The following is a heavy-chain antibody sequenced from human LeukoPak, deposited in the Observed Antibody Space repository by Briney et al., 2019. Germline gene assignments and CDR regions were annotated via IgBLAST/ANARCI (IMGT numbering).Heavy chain of an antibody. Sequence: GGSLRLSCAASGFTFSSYEMNWVRQAPGKGLEWVSYISSSGSTIYYADSVKGRFTISRDNAKNSLYLQMNSLRAEDTAVYYCARGGVLSRTVIAYWGQGTLVTVSS. J-gene: IGHJ4*02. CDR1: GFTFSSYE. V-gene: IGHV3-48*03. CDR3: ARGGVLSRTVIAY. CDR2: ISSSGSTI. D-gene: IGHD4-11*01.